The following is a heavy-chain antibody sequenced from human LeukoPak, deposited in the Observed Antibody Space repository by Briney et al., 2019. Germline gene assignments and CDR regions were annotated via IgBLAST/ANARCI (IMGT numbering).Heavy chain of an antibody. V-gene: IGHV3-7*04. CDR3: ARDSTLSNY. CDR2: IKYDGSET. CDR1: GLTFSSYW. D-gene: IGHD3-16*01. J-gene: IGHJ4*02. Sequence: PGGSLRLSCAASGLTFSSYWMTWVRQAPGKGLEWVATIKYDGSETYYVDSVRGRFSISRDNAKNSLYLQMNSLSAEDTAVYYCARDSTLSNYWGQGTLATVSS.